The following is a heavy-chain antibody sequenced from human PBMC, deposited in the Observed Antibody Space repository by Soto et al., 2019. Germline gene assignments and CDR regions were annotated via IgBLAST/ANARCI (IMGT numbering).Heavy chain of an antibody. CDR2: IIPIFGTA. CDR1: GGTFSSYA. J-gene: IGHJ3*02. Sequence: GASVKVSCKASGGTFSSYAISWVRQAPGQGLEWMGGIIPIFGTANYAQKFQGRVTITADESTSTAYMELSSLRSEDTAVYYCARDQGPITMHAFDIWGQGTMVTVSS. D-gene: IGHD3-10*01. CDR3: ARDQGPITMHAFDI. V-gene: IGHV1-69*13.